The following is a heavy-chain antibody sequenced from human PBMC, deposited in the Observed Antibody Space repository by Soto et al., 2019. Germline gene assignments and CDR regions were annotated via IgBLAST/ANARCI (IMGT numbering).Heavy chain of an antibody. J-gene: IGHJ5*02. CDR2: IYYSGST. D-gene: IGHD3-10*01. V-gene: IGHV4-59*01. CDR1: GGSISSYY. CDR3: ARGRIRFGELWENWFDP. Sequence: SETLSLTCTVSGGSISSYYWSWIRQPPGKGLEWIGYIYYSGSTNYNPSLKSRVTISVDTSKNQFSLKLSSVTAADTAVYYCARGRIRFGELWENWFDPWGQGTLVTISS.